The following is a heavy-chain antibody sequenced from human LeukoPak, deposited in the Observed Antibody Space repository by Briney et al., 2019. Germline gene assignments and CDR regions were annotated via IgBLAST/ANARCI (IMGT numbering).Heavy chain of an antibody. J-gene: IGHJ4*02. CDR2: IKQDGSEK. V-gene: IGHV3-7*01. Sequence: GGSLRLSCAASGFIFSSYWMSWVRQAPGKGLEWVANIKQDGSEKYYVDSVKGRFTISRDNAKKSLNLQMNSLRAEDTAVYYCARDHHDFWSGYYVSGDPITTPPDYWGQGTLVTVSS. CDR1: GFIFSSYW. CDR3: ARDHHDFWSGYYVSGDPITTPPDY. D-gene: IGHD3-3*01.